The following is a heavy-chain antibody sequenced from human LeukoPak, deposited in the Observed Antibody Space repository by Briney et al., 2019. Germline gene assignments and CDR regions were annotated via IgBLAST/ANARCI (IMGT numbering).Heavy chain of an antibody. D-gene: IGHD3-22*01. CDR2: IYWGDDK. V-gene: IGHV2-5*02. CDR3: AHSLIVPSTYYYDSSGYSHQYYFDY. Sequence: SGPTLVNPTQTLTLTCTFSGFSLSTSGVGVGWIRQPPGKALEWLALIYWGDDKRYSPSLKSRLTITKDTSKNQVVLTMTNMDPVDTATYYCAHSLIVPSTYYYDSSGYSHQYYFDYWGQGTLVTVSS. CDR1: GFSLSTSGVG. J-gene: IGHJ4*02.